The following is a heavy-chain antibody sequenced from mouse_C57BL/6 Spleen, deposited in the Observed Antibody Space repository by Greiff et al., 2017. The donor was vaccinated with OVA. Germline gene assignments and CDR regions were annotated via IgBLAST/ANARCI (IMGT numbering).Heavy chain of an antibody. D-gene: IGHD2-3*01. J-gene: IGHJ2*01. CDR2: INPNNGGT. CDR3: ARFGRYDGYYVTDY. Sequence: EVQLQQSGPELVKPGASVKISCKASGYTFTDYYMNWVKQSHGKSLEWIGDINPNNGGTSYNQKFKGKATLTVDKSSSTAYMELRSLTSEDSAVYYCARFGRYDGYYVTDYWGQGTTLTVSS. CDR1: GYTFTDYY. V-gene: IGHV1-26*01.